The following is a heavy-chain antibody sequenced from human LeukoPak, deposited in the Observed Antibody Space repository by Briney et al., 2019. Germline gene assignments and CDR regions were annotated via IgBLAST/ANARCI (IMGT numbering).Heavy chain of an antibody. D-gene: IGHD4-17*01. CDR1: GYTFTSYG. CDR3: ARGGATVTYVVAFDI. Sequence: SVKVSCKASGYTFTSYGISWVRQAPGQGLEWMGGIIPIFGTANYAQKFQGRVTITADESTSTAYMELSSLRSEDTAVYYCARGGATVTYVVAFDIWGQGTMVTVSS. J-gene: IGHJ3*02. CDR2: IIPIFGTA. V-gene: IGHV1-69*13.